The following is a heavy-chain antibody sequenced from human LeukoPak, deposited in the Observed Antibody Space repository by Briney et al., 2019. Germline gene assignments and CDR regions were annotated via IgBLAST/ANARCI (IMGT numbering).Heavy chain of an antibody. CDR1: GASISGYY. V-gene: IGHV4-59*01. CDR2: IYDSGAA. CDR3: ARGGVAAKYYFDY. J-gene: IGHJ4*02. D-gene: IGHD6-13*01. Sequence: PSETLSLTCTASGASISGYYWSWIRQPPGKALEFIGYIYDSGAANYNPSLKSRVTLSVDTSKNQFSLKLTSVTAADTAVYYCARGGVAAKYYFDYWGQGILVSVSS.